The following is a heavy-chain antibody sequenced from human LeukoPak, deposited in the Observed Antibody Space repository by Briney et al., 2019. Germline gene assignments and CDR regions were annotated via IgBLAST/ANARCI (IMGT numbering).Heavy chain of an antibody. D-gene: IGHD1-26*01. CDR2: IYSGGST. V-gene: IGHV3-53*01. CDR1: GFTVSSNY. CDR3: ARGGSYLSAFDI. J-gene: IGHJ3*02. Sequence: GGSLRLSCAASGFTVSSNYMSWVRQAPGKGLEGVSIIYSGGSTFYADSVKGRFTISRDNSKNTLYLQMNSLRAEDTAVYYCARGGSYLSAFDIWGQGTMVTVSS.